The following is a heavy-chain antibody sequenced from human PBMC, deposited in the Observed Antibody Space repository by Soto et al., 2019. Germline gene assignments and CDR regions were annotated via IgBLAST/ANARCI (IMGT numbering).Heavy chain of an antibody. CDR3: ARDLLGSGTQLLSSWFDP. J-gene: IGHJ5*02. D-gene: IGHD2-2*01. Sequence: QVQLQESGPGLVKPSETLSLTCTVSGGSISSYYWSWIRQPAGKGLEWIGRIYTSGSTNYNPSLKSRVTMSVDTSKNQCSRKLSAVTAADTAVYYCARDLLGSGTQLLSSWFDPWGQGTLVTVSS. CDR1: GGSISSYY. V-gene: IGHV4-4*07. CDR2: IYTSGST.